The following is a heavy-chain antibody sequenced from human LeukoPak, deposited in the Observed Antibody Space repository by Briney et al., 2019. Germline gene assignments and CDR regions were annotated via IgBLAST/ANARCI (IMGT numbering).Heavy chain of an antibody. CDR3: ASCGTASRGRTSCSGVPFDY. D-gene: IGHD2-2*01. Sequence: GGSLRLSCAASGFTFSSYAMHWVRQAPGKGLEWVAVISYDGSNKYYADSVKGRFTISRDNSKNTLYLQMNSLRAEDTAVYYCASCGTASRGRTSCSGVPFDYWGQGTLVTVSS. CDR2: ISYDGSNK. J-gene: IGHJ4*02. CDR1: GFTFSSYA. V-gene: IGHV3-30*04.